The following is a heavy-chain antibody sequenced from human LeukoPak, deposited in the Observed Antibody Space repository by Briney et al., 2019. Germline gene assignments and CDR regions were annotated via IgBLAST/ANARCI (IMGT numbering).Heavy chain of an antibody. J-gene: IGHJ4*02. CDR3: ARDSSSGDY. CDR1: GFTFSSYG. V-gene: IGHV3-23*01. D-gene: IGHD6-6*01. Sequence: GGSLRLSCTASGFTFSSYGMSWVRQAPGKGLEWVSTNSGSGGSTYYADSVQGRFTISRDNSKNTLFLQMHSLRVEDTAVYYCARDSSSGDYWGQGTLVTVSS. CDR2: NSGSGGST.